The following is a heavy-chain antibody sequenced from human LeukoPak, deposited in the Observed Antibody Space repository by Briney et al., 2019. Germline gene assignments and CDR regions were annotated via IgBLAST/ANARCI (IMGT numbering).Heavy chain of an antibody. CDR3: ARGDVPGIAAAVPSPYYYYGMDV. J-gene: IGHJ6*02. CDR1: GYTFTGYY. Sequence: ASVKVSCKASGYTFTGYYMHWVRQAPGQGLEWMGWINPNSGGANYAQKFQGWVTMTRDTSISTAYMELSRLRSDDTAVYYCARGDVPGIAAAVPSPYYYYGMDVWGQRTTVTVSS. D-gene: IGHD6-13*01. V-gene: IGHV1-2*04. CDR2: INPNSGGA.